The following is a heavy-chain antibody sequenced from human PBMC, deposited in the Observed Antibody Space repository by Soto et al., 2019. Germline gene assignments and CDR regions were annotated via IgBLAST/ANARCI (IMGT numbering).Heavy chain of an antibody. CDR3: ASRRAWGSYYMRWEY. J-gene: IGHJ4*02. CDR2: INHDGES. Sequence: QVQLQQWGAGLLKPSETLSLTCSVYGESFSGYFWSCIRQPPGKGLAWVGYINHDGESNYNPCFQSRVAISGDTSKNQVSLRLPSVTAADTAVYYYASRRAWGSYYMRWEYWGQGTLVTAS. CDR1: GESFSGYF. V-gene: IGHV4-34*01. D-gene: IGHD3-10*01.